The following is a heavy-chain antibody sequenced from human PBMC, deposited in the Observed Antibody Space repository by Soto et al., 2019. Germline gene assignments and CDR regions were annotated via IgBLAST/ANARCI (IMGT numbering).Heavy chain of an antibody. Sequence: GESLKISCKGSGYSFTSYWISWVRQMPGKGLEWMGRIDPSDSYTNYSPSFQGHVTISADKSISTAYLQWSSLKASDTAMYYCASSAYSSHWWVQSGDYYYYGMDVCGQGTMFTASS. CDR2: IDPSDSYT. V-gene: IGHV5-10-1*01. J-gene: IGHJ6*02. D-gene: IGHD6-19*01. CDR3: ASSAYSSHWWVQSGDYYYYGMDV. CDR1: GYSFTSYW.